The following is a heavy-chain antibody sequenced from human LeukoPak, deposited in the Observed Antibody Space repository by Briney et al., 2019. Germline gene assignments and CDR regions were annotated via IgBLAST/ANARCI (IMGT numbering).Heavy chain of an antibody. D-gene: IGHD4-17*01. Sequence: ASVKVSCRASGYTFTSSDINWVRQATGQGLEWMGWMNPNSGNTGYAQNFQGRVIMTRNTSIATAYMELTSPKSEDTAVYYCARGFRIQSHDYGPYYYMDVWGKGTTVTVSS. J-gene: IGHJ6*03. CDR1: GYTFTSSD. CDR3: ARGFRIQSHDYGPYYYMDV. CDR2: MNPNSGNT. V-gene: IGHV1-8*01.